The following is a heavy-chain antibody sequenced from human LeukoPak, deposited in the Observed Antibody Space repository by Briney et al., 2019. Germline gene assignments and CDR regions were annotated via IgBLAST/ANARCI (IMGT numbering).Heavy chain of an antibody. CDR3: ARTYYYDSSGPVTDY. V-gene: IGHV1-2*02. CDR2: INPNSGGT. J-gene: IGHJ4*02. CDR1: GYTFTGYY. Sequence: ASVKVSCKAPGYTFTGYYMHWVRQAPGQGLEWMGWINPNSGGTNYAQKFQGRVTMTRDTSISTAYMELSRLRSDDTAVYYCARTYYYDSSGPVTDYWGQGTLVTVSP. D-gene: IGHD3-22*01.